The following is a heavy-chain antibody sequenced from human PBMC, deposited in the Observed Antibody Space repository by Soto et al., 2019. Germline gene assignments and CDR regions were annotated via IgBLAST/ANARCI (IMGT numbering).Heavy chain of an antibody. J-gene: IGHJ6*02. Sequence: QVQLVQSGAEVKKPGSSVKVSCKASGGTFGRYAISWVRQAPGQGLEWMGGIIPIPGTANSAQKFQGRVTIAADESTSTAYMELSSLRSEDTAVYYCARSQGSSTSLEIYYYYYYGMDVWGQGTTVTVSS. V-gene: IGHV1-69*01. CDR2: IIPIPGTA. CDR1: GGTFGRYA. D-gene: IGHD2-2*01. CDR3: ARSQGSSTSLEIYYYYYYGMDV.